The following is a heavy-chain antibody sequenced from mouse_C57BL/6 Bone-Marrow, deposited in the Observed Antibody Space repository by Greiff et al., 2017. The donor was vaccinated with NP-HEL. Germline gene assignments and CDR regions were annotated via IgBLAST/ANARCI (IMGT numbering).Heavy chain of an antibody. CDR1: GFTFSSYA. CDR3: ARGGGVGPYYFDY. Sequence: EVKLVESGGGLVKPGGSLKLSCAASGFTFSSYAMSWVRQTPEKRLEWVATISDGGSYTYYPDNVKGRFTISRDNAKNNLYLQMSHLKSEDTAMYYCARGGGVGPYYFDYWGQGTTLTVSS. CDR2: ISDGGSYT. V-gene: IGHV5-4*03. J-gene: IGHJ2*01. D-gene: IGHD4-1*01.